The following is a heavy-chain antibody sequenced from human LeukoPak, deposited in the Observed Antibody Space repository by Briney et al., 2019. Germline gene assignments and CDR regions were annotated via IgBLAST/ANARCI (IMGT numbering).Heavy chain of an antibody. D-gene: IGHD3-9*01. J-gene: IGHJ3*02. V-gene: IGHV7-4-1*02. CDR2: INTNTGNP. Sequence: ASVKVSCKASGYTFTSYDINWVRQATGQGLEWMGWINTNTGNPTYAQGFTGRFVFSLDTSVSTAYLQISSLKAEDTAVYYCAREVGILTGYNDAFDIWGQGTMVTVSS. CDR1: GYTFTSYD. CDR3: AREVGILTGYNDAFDI.